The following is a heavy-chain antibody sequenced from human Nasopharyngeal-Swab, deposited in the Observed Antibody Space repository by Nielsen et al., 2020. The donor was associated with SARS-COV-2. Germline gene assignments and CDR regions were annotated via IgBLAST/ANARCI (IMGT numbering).Heavy chain of an antibody. Sequence: GGSLRLSCAASGFTFSSYSMNWVRQAPGKGLEWVSYISSSSSTIYYADSVKGRFTISRDNAKNSLYLQMNSLRAEDTAVYYCASLDVGLGDDAFDIWGQGTMVTVSS. CDR2: ISSSSSTI. CDR3: ASLDVGLGDDAFDI. D-gene: IGHD5-12*01. V-gene: IGHV3-48*01. J-gene: IGHJ3*02. CDR1: GFTFSSYS.